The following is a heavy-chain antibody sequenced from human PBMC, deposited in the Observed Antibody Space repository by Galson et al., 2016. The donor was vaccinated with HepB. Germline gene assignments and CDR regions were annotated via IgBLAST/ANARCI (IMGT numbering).Heavy chain of an antibody. Sequence: SLRLSCAASGFTFDDYAMHWVRQVPGKGLEWVSLISGDGGGTYYADSVKGRFTISRDNSKTSLYLQMNTLRTEDTALYYCAKGDGGYYLVGDSWGQGTLVTVSS. CDR2: ISGDGGGT. CDR1: GFTFDDYA. J-gene: IGHJ4*02. CDR3: AKGDGGYYLVGDS. V-gene: IGHV3-43*02. D-gene: IGHD4-17*01.